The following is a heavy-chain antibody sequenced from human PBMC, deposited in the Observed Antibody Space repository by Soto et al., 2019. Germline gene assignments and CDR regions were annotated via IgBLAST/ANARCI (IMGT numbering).Heavy chain of an antibody. CDR1: GFTFSSYA. CDR2: IDSDDGKT. CDR3: VKAGYTSGLL. V-gene: IGHV3-23*01. Sequence: VQLLESGGGLIQPGGSLRLSCVASGFTFSSYAMNWVRQGPGTGLEWVAVIDSDDGKTYYANAVKGRFSNSRDNSKNTLFLQMNSLRVEDTATYYWVKAGYTSGLLWGQGTLVTV. J-gene: IGHJ4*02. D-gene: IGHD6-25*01.